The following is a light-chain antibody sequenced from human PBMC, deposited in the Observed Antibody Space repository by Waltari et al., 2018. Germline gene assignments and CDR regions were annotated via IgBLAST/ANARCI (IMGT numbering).Light chain of an antibody. V-gene: IGLV2-14*03. CDR3: SSYTSSSTVV. CDR2: DVS. CDR1: SRDVGGYNY. Sequence: QSALTQPASVSGSPGQSITISCTGTSRDVGGYNYVPWYQQPPGKAPKLMIYDVSNRPSGVSNRFSGSKSGNTASLTISGLQAEDEADYYCSSYTSSSTVVFGGGTKLTVL. J-gene: IGLJ2*01.